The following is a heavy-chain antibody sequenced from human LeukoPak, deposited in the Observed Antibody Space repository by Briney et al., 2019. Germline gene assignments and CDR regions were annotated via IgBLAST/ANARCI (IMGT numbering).Heavy chain of an antibody. CDR3: ARVRNKAVTYYYYYSGMAV. CDR2: ISSSSSYI. J-gene: IGHJ6*02. D-gene: IGHD4-17*01. Sequence: VSSGGSLRLSCAASGFTFSSYSMNWVRQAPGKGLEWVSSISSSSSYIYYADSVKGRFTISRDNAKNSLYLQMNSLRAEDTAVYYCARVRNKAVTYYYYYSGMAVWGQGTTVTAS. CDR1: GFTFSSYS. V-gene: IGHV3-21*01.